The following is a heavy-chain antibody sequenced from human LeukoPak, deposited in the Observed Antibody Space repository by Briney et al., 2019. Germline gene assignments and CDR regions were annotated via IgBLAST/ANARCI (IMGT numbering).Heavy chain of an antibody. V-gene: IGHV4-59*01. D-gene: IGHD7-27*01. Sequence: SETLSLTCTVSGGSMSSYYWSWIRQPPGKGLEWIGYIYHSGSTNYNPALKNRVSISIETSKTQFSLKLSSVTAADTAVYYCETTGEGDDAFDIWGKGTMVTVSS. CDR3: ETTGEGDDAFDI. CDR1: GGSMSSYY. CDR2: IYHSGST. J-gene: IGHJ3*02.